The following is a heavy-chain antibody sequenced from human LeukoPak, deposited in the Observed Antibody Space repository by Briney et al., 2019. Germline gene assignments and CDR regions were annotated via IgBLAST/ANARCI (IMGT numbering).Heavy chain of an antibody. J-gene: IGHJ4*02. CDR3: ARLSANSDHFDY. D-gene: IGHD5-18*01. CDR1: GYTFTSCG. Sequence: ASVKVSCKASGYTFTSCGFSWVRQAPGQGLEWMGWISAYNGNTNYAQKLQGRVTMTTDTSTSTAYMELRSLRSDDTAVYYCARLSANSDHFDYWGQGTLVTVSS. CDR2: ISAYNGNT. V-gene: IGHV1-18*01.